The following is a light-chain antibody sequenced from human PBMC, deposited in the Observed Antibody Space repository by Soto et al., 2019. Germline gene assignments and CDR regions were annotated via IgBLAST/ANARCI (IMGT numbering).Light chain of an antibody. CDR1: QDVTSY. J-gene: IGKJ4*01. CDR2: VSS. CDR3: QQFNAYPLT. V-gene: IGKV1-9*01. Sequence: DIQLTQSPSFLSASVGDRVTITCRASQDVTSYLAWYQEKPGKALKLLIYVSSTLQSGVPSRFSGSGSGTEFTLTISSLQPDDFATYYCQQFNAYPLTFGGGTKVEIK.